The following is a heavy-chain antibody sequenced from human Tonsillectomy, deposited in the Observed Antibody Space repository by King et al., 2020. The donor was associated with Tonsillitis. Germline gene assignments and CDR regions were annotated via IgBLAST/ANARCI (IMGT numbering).Heavy chain of an antibody. CDR2: IKQDGSEK. CDR1: GFTFSSYW. D-gene: IGHD6-19*01. J-gene: IGHJ4*02. V-gene: IGHV3-7*01. Sequence: VQLVESGGGLVQPGGSLRLSCAASGFTFSSYWMSWVRQAPGKGLERVANIKQDGSEKYYVDSVKGRFTISRDNAKNSLYLQMNSLRAEDTAGYYCARDTAGYSSGWYVGGLDYWGQGTLVTVSS. CDR3: ARDTAGYSSGWYVGGLDY.